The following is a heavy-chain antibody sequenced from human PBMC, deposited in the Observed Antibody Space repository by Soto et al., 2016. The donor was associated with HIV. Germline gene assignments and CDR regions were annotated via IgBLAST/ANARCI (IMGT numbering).Heavy chain of an antibody. Sequence: QVQLVQSGAEVKKPGASVKVSCKVSGYTFTGYYMQWVRQAPGQGLEWMGWINPNSGGTNYAQKFQGRVTMTRDTSISTAYMELSRLRSDDTAVYYCARGRRVGANAYYFDYWGQGTVVTVSS. CDR3: ARGRRVGANAYYFDY. D-gene: IGHD1-26*01. V-gene: IGHV1-2*02. CDR2: INPNSGGT. CDR1: GYTFTGYY. J-gene: IGHJ4*02.